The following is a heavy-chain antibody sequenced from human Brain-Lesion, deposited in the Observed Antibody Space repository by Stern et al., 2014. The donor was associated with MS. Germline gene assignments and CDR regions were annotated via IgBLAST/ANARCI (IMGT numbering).Heavy chain of an antibody. V-gene: IGHV4-39*01. J-gene: IGHJ5*02. CDR1: GGSVSSTSYA. CDR3: AGEEDIRYCSGGSCTGNWFDP. D-gene: IGHD2-15*01. CDR2: IYYSGNT. Sequence: QVQLVQSGPGLVKPSETLSLTCTVAGGSVSSTSYAWAWIRQPPGKGLGWIGTIYYSGNTYYSPSLKSRLTISQATPKNLFSRRLGSGTAADTAVYYCAGEEDIRYCSGGSCTGNWFDPWGQGTLVTVSS.